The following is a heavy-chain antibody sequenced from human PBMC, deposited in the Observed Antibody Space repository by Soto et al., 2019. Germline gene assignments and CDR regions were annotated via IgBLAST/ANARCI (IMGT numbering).Heavy chain of an antibody. CDR2: ISGSGGST. CDR1: GFTFSSYG. CDR3: ASRTAYCGGDCYSLDGMDV. Sequence: VQLVESGGGVVQPGRSLRLSCAASGFTFSSYGMHWVRQAPGKGLEWVSAISGSGGSTYYADSVKGRFTISRDNSKNTLYLQMNSLRAEDTAVYYCASRTAYCGGDCYSLDGMDVWGQGTTVTVSS. J-gene: IGHJ6*02. V-gene: IGHV3-23*04. D-gene: IGHD2-21*02.